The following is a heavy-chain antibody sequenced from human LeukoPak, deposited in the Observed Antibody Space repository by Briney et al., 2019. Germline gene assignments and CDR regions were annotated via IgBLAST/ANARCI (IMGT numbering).Heavy chain of an antibody. CDR1: GFTFSSYE. J-gene: IGHJ4*02. CDR2: ISSSSSYI. V-gene: IGHV3-21*01. Sequence: GGSLRLSCAASGFTFSSYEMNWVRQAPGKGLEWVSSISSSSSYIYYADSVKGRFTISRDNAKNSLYLQMNSLRAEDTAVYYCATNRLNYYGTHIWGQGTLVTVSS. CDR3: ATNRLNYYGTHI. D-gene: IGHD3-10*01.